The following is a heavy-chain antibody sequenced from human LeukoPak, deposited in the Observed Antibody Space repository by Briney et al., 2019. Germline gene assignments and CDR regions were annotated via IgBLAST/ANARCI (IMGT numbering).Heavy chain of an antibody. Sequence: SETLSLTCAVYGGSFSGCFWSWIRQPPGKGLEWIGEINHSGSTNYNPSLKSRVTISVDTSKNHFSLRLSSVTAADTAVYYCARGRYDYFGIRGADSFDIWGQGTMVTVSS. CDR2: INHSGST. V-gene: IGHV4-34*01. D-gene: IGHD5-12*01. CDR1: GGSFSGCF. CDR3: ARGRYDYFGIRGADSFDI. J-gene: IGHJ3*02.